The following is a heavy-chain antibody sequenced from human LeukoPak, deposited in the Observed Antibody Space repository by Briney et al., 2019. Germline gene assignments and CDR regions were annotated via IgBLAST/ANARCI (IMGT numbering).Heavy chain of an antibody. D-gene: IGHD4-17*01. CDR3: AHSVSPLGYGDYTSG. V-gene: IGHV3-23*01. CDR2: ISDSGGST. Sequence: PGGTLRLSCAVSGFTLSSYSMSWVRQAPGKGLEWVSAISDSGGSTYYADFVRRRLTIAGHYSKNMLHLQRNSPTAETAAVYYAAHSVSPLGYGDYTSGWGQGTPVTVSS. J-gene: IGHJ1*01. CDR1: GFTLSSYS.